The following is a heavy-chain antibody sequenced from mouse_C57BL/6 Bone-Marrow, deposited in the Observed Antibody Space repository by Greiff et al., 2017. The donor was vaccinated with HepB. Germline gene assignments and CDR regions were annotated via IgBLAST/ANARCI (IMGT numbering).Heavy chain of an antibody. CDR3: ARDRLLRSFDY. V-gene: IGHV5-4*01. Sequence: EVMLVESGGGLVKPGGSLKLSCAASGFTFSSYAMSWVRQTPEKRLEWVATISDGGSYTYYPDNVKGRFTISRDNAKNNLYLQMSHPKSEDTAMYYCARDRLLRSFDYWGQGTTLTVSS. CDR1: GFTFSSYA. J-gene: IGHJ2*01. CDR2: ISDGGSYT. D-gene: IGHD1-1*01.